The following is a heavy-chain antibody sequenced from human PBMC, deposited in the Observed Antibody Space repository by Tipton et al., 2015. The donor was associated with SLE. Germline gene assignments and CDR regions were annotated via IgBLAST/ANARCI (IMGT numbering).Heavy chain of an antibody. Sequence: TLSLTCTVSGGSISSSSYYWGWFRQPPGKGLEWIGSIYYSGSTYYNPSLKSRVTISVDTSKNQFSLKLSSVTAADTAVYYCARVESGSYGVAFDIWGQGTMVTVSS. J-gene: IGHJ3*02. V-gene: IGHV4-39*07. D-gene: IGHD1-26*01. CDR3: ARVESGSYGVAFDI. CDR2: IYYSGST. CDR1: GGSISSSSYY.